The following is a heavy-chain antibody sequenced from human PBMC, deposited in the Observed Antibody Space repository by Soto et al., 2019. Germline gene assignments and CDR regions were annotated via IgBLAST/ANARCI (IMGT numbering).Heavy chain of an antibody. Sequence: GGSLRLSCAASGFTFSSYSMNWVRQAPGKGLEWVSSISSSSSYIYYADSVKGRFTISRDNAKNSLYLQMNSLRAEDTVVYYCSRIDILTGRFYMDVWGKGTTVTVS. V-gene: IGHV3-21*01. CDR3: SRIDILTGRFYMDV. CDR1: GFTFSSYS. D-gene: IGHD3-9*01. J-gene: IGHJ6*03. CDR2: ISSSSSYI.